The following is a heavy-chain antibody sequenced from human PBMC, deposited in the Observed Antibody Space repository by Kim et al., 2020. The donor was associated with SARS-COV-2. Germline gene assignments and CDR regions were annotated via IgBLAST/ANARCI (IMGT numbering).Heavy chain of an antibody. J-gene: IGHJ3*02. CDR2: INHSGST. D-gene: IGHD3-10*01. Sequence: SETLSLTCAVYGGSFSGYYWSWIRQPPGKGLEWIGEINHSGSTNYNPSLKSRVTISVDTSKNQFSLKLSSVTAADTAVYYCARGTLVRGVPGRLEAFDIWGQGTMVTVSS. CDR1: GGSFSGYY. V-gene: IGHV4-34*01. CDR3: ARGTLVRGVPGRLEAFDI.